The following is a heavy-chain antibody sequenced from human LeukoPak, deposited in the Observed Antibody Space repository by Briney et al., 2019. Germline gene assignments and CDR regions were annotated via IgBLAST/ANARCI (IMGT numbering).Heavy chain of an antibody. CDR3: ARDSSGWYHWFDP. D-gene: IGHD6-19*01. CDR1: GFTFDDYA. CDR2: ISSSGSTI. J-gene: IGHJ5*02. V-gene: IGHV3-48*03. Sequence: GGSLRLTCAASGFTFDDYAMHWVRQAPGKGLEWVSYISSSGSTIYYADSVKGRFTISRDNAKNSLFLQMNSLRAEDTAVYYCARDSSGWYHWFDPWGQGTLVTVSS.